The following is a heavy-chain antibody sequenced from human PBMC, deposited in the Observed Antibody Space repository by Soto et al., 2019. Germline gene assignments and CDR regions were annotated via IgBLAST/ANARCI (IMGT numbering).Heavy chain of an antibody. CDR1: GGTFSSYA. J-gene: IGHJ6*02. Sequence: QVQLVQSGAAVKKPGSSVKVSCKASGGTFSSYAISWVRQAPGQGLEWMGGIIPIFGTANYAQKFQGRVTITADESTSTAYMELSSLRSEDTAVYYCAREIAVAGTNYYYGMDVWGQGTTVTVSS. V-gene: IGHV1-69*12. CDR2: IIPIFGTA. D-gene: IGHD6-19*01. CDR3: AREIAVAGTNYYYGMDV.